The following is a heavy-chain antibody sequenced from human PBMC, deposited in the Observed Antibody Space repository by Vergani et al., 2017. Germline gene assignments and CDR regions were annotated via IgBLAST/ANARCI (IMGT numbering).Heavy chain of an antibody. D-gene: IGHD2-15*01. V-gene: IGHV5-51*03. CDR3: GSRGGGGSGSDAFDI. Sequence: EVQLVQSGAEVKKPGESLKISCKGSGYSFTSYWIGWVRQMPGKGLEWMGSIYPGDSDTRYSPSFQGQVTIPADKSISTAYLQWSSLKASDTAIYSCGSRGGGGSGSDAFDIWGQGTMVTVSS. CDR2: IYPGDSDT. J-gene: IGHJ3*02. CDR1: GYSFTSYW.